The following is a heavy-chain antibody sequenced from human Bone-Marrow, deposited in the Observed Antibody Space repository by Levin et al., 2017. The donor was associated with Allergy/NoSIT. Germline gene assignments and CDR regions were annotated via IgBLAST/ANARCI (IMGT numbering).Heavy chain of an antibody. V-gene: IGHV3-11*01. Sequence: PGGSLRLSCAASGFTVSDYYMNWIRQAPGKGPEWIAYISNSFDTIYYGESVRGRFIISRDNAENTLYLEMNRLRAEDTAVYYCARERDFYGSGTMRYFDSWGQGTLVTVSS. D-gene: IGHD3-10*01. J-gene: IGHJ4*02. CDR1: GFTVSDYY. CDR2: ISNSFDTI. CDR3: ARERDFYGSGTMRYFDS.